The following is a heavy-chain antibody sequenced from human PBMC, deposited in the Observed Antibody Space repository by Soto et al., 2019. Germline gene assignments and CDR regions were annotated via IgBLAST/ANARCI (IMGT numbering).Heavy chain of an antibody. J-gene: IGHJ4*02. Sequence: QVQLVQSGAEVKKPGASVKVSCKASGYTFTSYDINWVRQATGQGLEWMGWMNPNSGNTGYAQKFKGRVTMTRNTSISTAYMELSSLRSEDTAVYYCARGGYCISTSCYYFDYWGQGTLVTVSS. CDR2: MNPNSGNT. D-gene: IGHD2-2*01. CDR1: GYTFTSYD. V-gene: IGHV1-8*01. CDR3: ARGGYCISTSCYYFDY.